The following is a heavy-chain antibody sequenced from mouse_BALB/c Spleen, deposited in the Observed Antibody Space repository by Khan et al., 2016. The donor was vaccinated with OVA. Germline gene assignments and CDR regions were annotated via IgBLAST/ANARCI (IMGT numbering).Heavy chain of an antibody. Sequence: QVQLKQSGAELVRPGASVKLSCKTSGYIFTSYWIHWVQQRSGQGLEWLGRIYPGTGSTYYNENFKGKATLNEDQPHSPAYMQLSRLKSEDSAVYFCASDNGLHYYDMDYWGQGTSVTVTS. CDR1: GYIFTSYW. J-gene: IGHJ4*01. D-gene: IGHD1-1*01. V-gene: IGHV1S132*01. CDR3: ASDNGLHYYDMDY. CDR2: IYPGTGST.